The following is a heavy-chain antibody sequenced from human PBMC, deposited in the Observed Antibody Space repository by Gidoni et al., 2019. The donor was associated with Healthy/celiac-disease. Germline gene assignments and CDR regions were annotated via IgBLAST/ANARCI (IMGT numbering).Heavy chain of an antibody. D-gene: IGHD4-17*01. Sequence: EVQLVESGGGLVKTGGSLRLSCAASGFTFSSYTMNWVRQAPGKGLEWVSSISSSSSYIYYADSVKGRFTISRDNAKNSLYLQMNSLRAEDTAVYYCARDFDYGDYGWGQGTLVTVSS. V-gene: IGHV3-21*01. CDR1: GFTFSSYT. CDR2: ISSSSSYI. J-gene: IGHJ4*02. CDR3: ARDFDYGDYG.